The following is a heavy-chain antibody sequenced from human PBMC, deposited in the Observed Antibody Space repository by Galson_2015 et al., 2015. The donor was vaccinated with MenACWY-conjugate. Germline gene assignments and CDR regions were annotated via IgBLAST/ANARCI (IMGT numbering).Heavy chain of an antibody. CDR1: GFTFSSYW. D-gene: IGHD3-22*01. V-gene: IGHV3-7*01. J-gene: IGHJ3*02. Sequence: SLRLSCAASGFTFSSYWMSWVRQAPGKGLEWVANIKQDGSEKYYVDSVKGRFTVSRDNAKNSLYLQMNSLRAADTAVYYCARHNYYEGVNAFDIGGQGTMVTVSS. CDR2: IKQDGSEK. CDR3: ARHNYYEGVNAFDI.